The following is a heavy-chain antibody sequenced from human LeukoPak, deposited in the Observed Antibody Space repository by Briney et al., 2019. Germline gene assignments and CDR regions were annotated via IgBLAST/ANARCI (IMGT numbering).Heavy chain of an antibody. CDR3: ARPHDSSGLDAFDI. Sequence: SETLSLTCTVSGGSISSSSYYWGWIRQPPGKGLEWIGSIYYSGSTYYNPSLKRRVTISVDTSKNQFSLKLSSVTAADTAVYYCARPHDSSGLDAFDIWGQGTMVTVSS. V-gene: IGHV4-39*01. J-gene: IGHJ3*02. CDR2: IYYSGST. D-gene: IGHD3-22*01. CDR1: GGSISSSSYY.